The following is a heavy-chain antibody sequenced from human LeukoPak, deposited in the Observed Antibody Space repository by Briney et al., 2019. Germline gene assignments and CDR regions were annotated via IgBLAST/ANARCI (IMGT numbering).Heavy chain of an antibody. D-gene: IGHD4-17*01. Sequence: GGSLRLSCAASGFTFSSYGMHWVRQAPGKGLEWVAVISYDGSNKYYADSVKGRFTISRDNSKNTLYLRMNSLRAEDTAVYYCAKESYGDLYFDYWGQGTLVTVSS. CDR2: ISYDGSNK. J-gene: IGHJ4*02. CDR3: AKESYGDLYFDY. V-gene: IGHV3-30*18. CDR1: GFTFSSYG.